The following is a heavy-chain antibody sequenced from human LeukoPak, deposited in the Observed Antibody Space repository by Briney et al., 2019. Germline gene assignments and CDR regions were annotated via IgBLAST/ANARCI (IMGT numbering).Heavy chain of an antibody. Sequence: GGSLRLSCAASGFTFSDYSRNWVRQAPGKGLEWVSDIGSISSTIYYADSVKGRFTISRDNAKNSLYLQMNSLRDEDTAVYYCARDLSHCSGGSCYSAHFDYWGLGTLVTVSS. CDR1: GFTFSDYS. CDR2: IGSISSTI. J-gene: IGHJ4*02. D-gene: IGHD2-15*01. CDR3: ARDLSHCSGGSCYSAHFDY. V-gene: IGHV3-48*02.